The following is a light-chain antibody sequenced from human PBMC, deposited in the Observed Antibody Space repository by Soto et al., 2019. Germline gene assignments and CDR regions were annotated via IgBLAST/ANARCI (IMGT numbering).Light chain of an antibody. Sequence: DIQLTQSPSFLSASVGDRVTITCRTSQDISSYLAWYQQKPGKAPQLLISAASTLQSGVPSRFSGSGSGTEFPLTISSLQPEDFATYYCQQRKSYPLSFGGGTKVEI. J-gene: IGKJ4*01. CDR1: QDISSY. CDR2: AAS. CDR3: QQRKSYPLS. V-gene: IGKV1-9*01.